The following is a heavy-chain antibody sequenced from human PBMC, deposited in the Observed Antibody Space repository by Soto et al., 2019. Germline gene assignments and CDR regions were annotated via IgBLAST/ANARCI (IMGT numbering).Heavy chain of an antibody. V-gene: IGHV4-59*08. D-gene: IGHD4-17*01. CDR3: ARRYGDASGY. J-gene: IGHJ4*02. CDR2: IYYSGST. CDR1: GGSISSYY. Sequence: PSETLSLTCTVSGGSISSYYWSWIRQPPGKGLEWIGYIYYSGSTNYNPSLKSRVTISVDTSKNQFSLKLSSVTAADTAVYYCARRYGDASGYWGQGTLVTVSS.